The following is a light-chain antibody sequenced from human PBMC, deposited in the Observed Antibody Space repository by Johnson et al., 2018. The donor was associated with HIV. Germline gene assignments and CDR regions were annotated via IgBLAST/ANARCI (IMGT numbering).Light chain of an antibody. J-gene: IGLJ1*01. Sequence: QSVLTQPPSVSAAPGQKVTISCSGSSSNIGDNYVSWYQQFPETAPKLLIYENSKRPSGIPDRFSGSKSGTSATLGITGLQTGDEADYYCGTWDTSLSAGGVFGSGTKVTVL. CDR3: GTWDTSLSAGGV. V-gene: IGLV1-51*02. CDR1: SSNIGDNY. CDR2: ENS.